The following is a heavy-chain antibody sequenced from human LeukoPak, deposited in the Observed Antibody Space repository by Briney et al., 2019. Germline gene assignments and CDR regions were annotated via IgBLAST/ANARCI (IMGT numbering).Heavy chain of an antibody. CDR3: ARDPTTVVTYDY. J-gene: IGHJ4*02. CDR1: GFTFSSYS. D-gene: IGHD4-23*01. Sequence: GGSLRLSCEASGFTFSSYSMNWVRQAPGKGLEWVSYIISSSSTIYYADSVKGRFSLSRDTAKNSLYLQMNSLRAEDTAVYYCARDPTTVVTYDYWGQGTLVTVSS. CDR2: IISSSSTI. V-gene: IGHV3-48*01.